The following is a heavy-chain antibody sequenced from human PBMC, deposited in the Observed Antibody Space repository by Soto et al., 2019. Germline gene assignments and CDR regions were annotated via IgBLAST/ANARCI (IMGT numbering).Heavy chain of an antibody. V-gene: IGHV4-39*01. CDR3: ARRWDHGYFDY. J-gene: IGHJ4*02. D-gene: IGHD1-26*01. CDR1: GGSISSSSYY. Sequence: QLQLQESGPGLVKPSETLSLTCTVSGGSISSSSYYWGWIRQPPGKGLEWIGSIYYSGSTYYNPSLKSRVTISVDTSKNQFSLKLSSVTAADTAVYYCARRWDHGYFDYWGQGTLVTVSS. CDR2: IYYSGST.